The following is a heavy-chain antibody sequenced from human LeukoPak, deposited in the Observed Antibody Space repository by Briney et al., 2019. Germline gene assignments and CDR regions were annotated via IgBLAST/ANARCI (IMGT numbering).Heavy chain of an antibody. V-gene: IGHV3-21*01. CDR2: ISSSSSYI. D-gene: IGHD5-18*01. CDR1: GFTFSSYS. CDR3: AGGFRRGYSYGKPTDTFDY. Sequence: GGSLRLSCAASGFTFSSYSMNWVRQAPGKGLEWVSSISSSSSYIYYADSVKGRFTISRDNAKNSLYLQMNSLRAEDTAVYYCAGGFRRGYSYGKPTDTFDYWGQGTLVTVSS. J-gene: IGHJ4*02.